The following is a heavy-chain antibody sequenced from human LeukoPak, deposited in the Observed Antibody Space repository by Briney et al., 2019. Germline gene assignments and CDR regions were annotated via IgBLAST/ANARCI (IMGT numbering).Heavy chain of an antibody. Sequence: SETLSLTCTVSGGSISSGSYYWSWIRQPAGKGLEWIGRIYTSGSTNYNPSLKSRITISVDTSRNQFSLKLSSVTAADTAVYYCARDSITMIDYWGQGTLVTVSS. J-gene: IGHJ4*02. CDR2: IYTSGST. CDR1: GGSISSGSYY. V-gene: IGHV4-61*02. CDR3: ARDSITMIDY. D-gene: IGHD3-22*01.